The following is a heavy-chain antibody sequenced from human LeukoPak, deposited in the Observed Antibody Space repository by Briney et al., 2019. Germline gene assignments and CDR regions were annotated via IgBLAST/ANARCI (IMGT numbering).Heavy chain of an antibody. CDR2: IYTSGST. V-gene: IGHV4-4*07. D-gene: IGHD3-3*01. CDR3: ARGRFGVVITYFDY. Sequence: SETLSLTRTVSGGSISSNYWSRIRQPAGKGLEWIGRIYTSGSTNYNPSLKSRVTMSIDTSKNQFSLKLTSVTAADTAVYYCARGRFGVVITYFDYWGQGTLVTVSS. CDR1: GGSISSNY. J-gene: IGHJ4*02.